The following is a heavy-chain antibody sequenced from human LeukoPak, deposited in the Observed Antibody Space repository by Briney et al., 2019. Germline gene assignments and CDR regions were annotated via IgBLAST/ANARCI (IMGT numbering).Heavy chain of an antibody. CDR2: INPNSGGT. J-gene: IGHJ5*02. D-gene: IGHD2-2*02. CDR1: GYTFTGYY. V-gene: IGHV1-2*02. CDR3: ARVRSPQYCSSTSCYTLDNWFDP. Sequence: ASVKVSCKASGYTFTGYYIHWVRQAPGQGLECVGWINPNSGGTNYAQKFQGRVTMTRDTSISTAYMELSRLRSDDTAVYYCARVRSPQYCSSTSCYTLDNWFDPWGQGTLVTVSS.